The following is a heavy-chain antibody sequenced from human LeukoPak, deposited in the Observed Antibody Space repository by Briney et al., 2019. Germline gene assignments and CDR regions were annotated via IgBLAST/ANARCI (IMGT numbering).Heavy chain of an antibody. CDR1: GYTFSGYH. J-gene: IGHJ4*02. CDR2: INPNSGGT. D-gene: IGHD1-26*01. Sequence: ASVKVSCKASGYTFSGYHMYWVRQAPGQGLEWMGWINPNSGGTNYTRKFQGRVTMTRDTSISTAYMDLSRLRSDDTAVYYCARGRGSYSFDYWGQGTLVTVSS. V-gene: IGHV1-2*02. CDR3: ARGRGSYSFDY.